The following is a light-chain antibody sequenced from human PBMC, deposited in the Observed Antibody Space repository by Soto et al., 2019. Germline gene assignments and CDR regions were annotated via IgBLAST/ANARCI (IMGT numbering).Light chain of an antibody. J-gene: IGKJ2*01. CDR3: QQYGSSPPVYT. V-gene: IGKV3-20*01. CDR2: GAS. CDR1: QSVSSSE. Sequence: ENVLTQSPGTLSLSPGERATLSCRASQSVSSSELAWYQQKPGQALRLLIYGASIRATGIPDRFGGSGSGTDFTITINRLEPEDFAVYYCQQYGSSPPVYTFGQGTKLEIK.